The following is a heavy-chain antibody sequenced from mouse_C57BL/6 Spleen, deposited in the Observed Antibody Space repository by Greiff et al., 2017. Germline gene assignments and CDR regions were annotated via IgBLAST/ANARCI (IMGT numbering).Heavy chain of an antibody. V-gene: IGHV5-9*01. CDR3: ARHAFTTVVATDAMDY. D-gene: IGHD1-1*01. CDR1: GFTFSSYT. Sequence: EVQLVESGGGLVKPGGSLKLSCAASGFTFSSYTMSWVRQTPEKRLEWVATISGGGGNTYYPDSVKGRFTISRDNAKNTLYLQMSSLRSEDTALYYCARHAFTTVVATDAMDYWGQGTSVTVSS. CDR2: ISGGGGNT. J-gene: IGHJ4*01.